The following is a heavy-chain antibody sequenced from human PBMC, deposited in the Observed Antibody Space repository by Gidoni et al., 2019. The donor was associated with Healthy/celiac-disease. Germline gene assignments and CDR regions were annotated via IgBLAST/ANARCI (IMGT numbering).Heavy chain of an antibody. V-gene: IGHV1-69*02. CDR3: ARAPTRTDPIWFGTKTHNIDYYYGMDV. CDR2: IIPILGIA. CDR1: GGTFSSYT. J-gene: IGHJ6*02. Sequence: QVQLVQSGAEVKKPGSSVKVSCKASGGTFSSYTISWVRQAPGQGLEWMGRIIPILGIANYAQKFQGRVTITADKSTSTAYMELSSLRSEDTAVYYCARAPTRTDPIWFGTKTHNIDYYYGMDVWGQGTTVTVSS. D-gene: IGHD3-10*01.